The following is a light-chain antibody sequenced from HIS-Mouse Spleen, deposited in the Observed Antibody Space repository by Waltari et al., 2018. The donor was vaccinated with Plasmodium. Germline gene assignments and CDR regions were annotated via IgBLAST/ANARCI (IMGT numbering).Light chain of an antibody. J-gene: IGLJ3*02. CDR2: EDS. V-gene: IGLV3-10*01. CDR3: YSTDSSGNHRV. CDR1: ELPKKY. Sequence: SYELTPPPSVSVSPGQTARITCPGDELPKKYAYWYQQKPGQAPVLVIYEDSTRPSGIPERFSGSSSGTMATLTISGAQVEDEADYYCYSTDSSGNHRVFGGGTKLTVL.